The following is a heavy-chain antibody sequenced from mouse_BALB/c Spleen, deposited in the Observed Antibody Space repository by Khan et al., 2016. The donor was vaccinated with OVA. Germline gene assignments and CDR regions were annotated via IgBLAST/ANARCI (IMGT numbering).Heavy chain of an antibody. J-gene: IGHJ3*01. D-gene: IGHD2-14*01. CDR1: GYTFTSYT. CDR3: ARVGAYYRNDGWFAY. CDR2: INPSSGYT. V-gene: IGHV1-4*01. Sequence: QVQLKQSGAELARPGASVKMSCKASGYTFTSYTIHWIKQRPGQGLEWIGYINPSSGYTNYNQKFKDKATLTADKSSTTAYMQLSSLTSDDSAVYYCARVGAYYRNDGWFAYWGQGTLVTVSA.